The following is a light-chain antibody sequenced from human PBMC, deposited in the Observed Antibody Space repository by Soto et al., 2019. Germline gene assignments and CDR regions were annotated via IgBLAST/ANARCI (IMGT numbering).Light chain of an antibody. CDR1: SSDVGRYNY. J-gene: IGLJ3*02. Sequence: QAALTQPRSVYGSPGQSVTISCTGTSSDVGRYNYVSWYQQYPGKAPKLMIYDVSKRPSGVPDRFSGSKSGNTASLTISGLQGEDEADYYCCSYAGNNWVFGGGTKLTVL. CDR3: CSYAGNNWV. CDR2: DVS. V-gene: IGLV2-11*01.